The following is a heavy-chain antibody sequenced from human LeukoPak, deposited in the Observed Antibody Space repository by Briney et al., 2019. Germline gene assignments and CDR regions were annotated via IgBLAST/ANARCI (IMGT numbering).Heavy chain of an antibody. CDR1: GYSFTSYG. V-gene: IGHV1-18*01. CDR2: VSAYNGNT. Sequence: ASVKVSCKASGYSFTSYGISWVRQAPGQGLEWMGWVSAYNGNTDYAQKFQERVTITRDMSTSTAYMELSSLRSEDTAVYYCAASPGIEAFDIWGQGTMVTVSS. CDR3: AASPGIEAFDI. D-gene: IGHD3-10*01. J-gene: IGHJ3*02.